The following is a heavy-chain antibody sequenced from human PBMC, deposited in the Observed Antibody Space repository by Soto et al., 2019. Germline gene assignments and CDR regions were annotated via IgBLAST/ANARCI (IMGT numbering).Heavy chain of an antibody. CDR3: AKDTSGVIVDYFDY. V-gene: IGHV3-23*01. CDR1: GFSFRSYT. Sequence: EVQLLESGGGLVQPGGSLRLSCAASGFSFRSYTMSWVRQAPGKGLEWVSGIGGRGIDTYYSDSVKGRFTISRDNSKNTLYLQMNSLRAEDTAVYYCAKDTSGVIVDYFDYWGQGSLVTVSS. CDR2: IGGRGIDT. J-gene: IGHJ4*02. D-gene: IGHD3-16*02.